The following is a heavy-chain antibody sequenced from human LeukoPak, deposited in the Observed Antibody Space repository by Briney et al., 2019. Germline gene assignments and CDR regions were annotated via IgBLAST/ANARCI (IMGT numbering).Heavy chain of an antibody. CDR1: GYTFTSYG. CDR2: IIPIFGTA. D-gene: IGHD6-19*01. J-gene: IGHJ6*03. Sequence: ASVKVSCKASGYTFTSYGISWVRQAPGQGLEWMGGIIPIFGTANYAQKFQGRVTITADESTSTAYMELSSLRSEDTAVYYCARGVAGNFYYYYYMDVWGKGTTVTVSS. V-gene: IGHV1-69*13. CDR3: ARGVAGNFYYYYYMDV.